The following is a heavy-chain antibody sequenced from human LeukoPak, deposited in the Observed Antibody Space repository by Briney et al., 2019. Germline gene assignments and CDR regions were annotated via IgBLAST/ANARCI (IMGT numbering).Heavy chain of an antibody. CDR3: ATEVVVPGVGAIDV. V-gene: IGHV3-30*02. Sequence: GGSLRLSCAASGFTFSSYGMHWVRQAPGKGLEWVAFIRYDGSNKYYADSVKGRFTISRDNSKNTLYLQMNSLRAEDTAVYYCATEVVVPGVGAIDVWGQGTMVTVSS. CDR1: GFTFSSYG. J-gene: IGHJ3*01. D-gene: IGHD2-15*01. CDR2: IRYDGSNK.